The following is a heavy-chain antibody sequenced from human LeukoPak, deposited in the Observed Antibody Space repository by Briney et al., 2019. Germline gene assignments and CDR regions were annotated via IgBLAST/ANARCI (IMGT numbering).Heavy chain of an antibody. J-gene: IGHJ4*02. CDR2: INHSGST. V-gene: IGHV4-34*01. D-gene: IGHD3-22*01. CDR1: GGSFSGYY. CDR3: ARGLGGRSYYDSSGYYGRQDY. Sequence: PSETLSLTCAVYGGSFSGYYWSWIRQPPGKGLEWIGEINHSGSTNYNPSLKSRVTISVDTSKNQFSLKLSSVTAADTAVYYCARGLGGRSYYDSSGYYGRQDYWGQGTLVTVSS.